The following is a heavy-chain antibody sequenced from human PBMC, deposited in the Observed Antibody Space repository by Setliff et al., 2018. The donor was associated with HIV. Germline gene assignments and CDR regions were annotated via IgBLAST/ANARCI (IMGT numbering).Heavy chain of an antibody. J-gene: IGHJ6*02. V-gene: IGHV1-69*13. Sequence: SVKVSCKASGGTFSSYAISWVRQAPGQGLEWMGGIILLFGTPNYAQKFQVRVTITADESTSTAYMELSSLRSEDTAVYYCARDLYYYDSSGYYPGNYYGMDVWGQGTTVTVSS. CDR3: ARDLYYYDSSGYYPGNYYGMDV. D-gene: IGHD3-22*01. CDR1: GGTFSSYA. CDR2: IILLFGTP.